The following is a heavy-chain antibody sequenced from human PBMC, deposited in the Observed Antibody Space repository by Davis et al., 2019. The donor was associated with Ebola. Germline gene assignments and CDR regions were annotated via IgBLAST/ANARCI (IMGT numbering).Heavy chain of an antibody. Sequence: HTGGSLRLSCAASGFSFSSYWMHWVRQAPGKGLVWASRSNSDGSSTSYADSVKGRFTISRDNAKNTLYLQMNSVRAEDTAVYYCARADSSGWTIYYYYGMDVWGQGTTVTVSS. J-gene: IGHJ6*02. CDR1: GFSFSSYW. D-gene: IGHD6-19*01. CDR3: ARADSSGWTIYYYYGMDV. CDR2: SNSDGSST. V-gene: IGHV3-74*01.